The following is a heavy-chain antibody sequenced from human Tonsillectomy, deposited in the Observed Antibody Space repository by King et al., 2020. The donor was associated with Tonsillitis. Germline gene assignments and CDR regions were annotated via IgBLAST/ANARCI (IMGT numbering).Heavy chain of an antibody. CDR1: GFTFSKYT. CDR2: ISSGSGYI. J-gene: IGHJ4*02. V-gene: IGHV3-21*01. Sequence: VQLVESGGGLVKPGGSLRLSCAASGFTFSKYTMHWVRQAPGKGLEWVSSISSGSGYIHYADSVKGRFTISRDNAKNSPFLQMNSLRAEDTALYYCARVTYDILTGYYIDYFDYWGQGTLVTVSS. CDR3: ARVTYDILTGYYIDYFDY. D-gene: IGHD3-9*01.